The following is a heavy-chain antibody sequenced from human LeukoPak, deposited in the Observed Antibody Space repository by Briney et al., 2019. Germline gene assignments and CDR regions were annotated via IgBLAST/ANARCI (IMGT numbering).Heavy chain of an antibody. Sequence: GGSLRLSCAASGFTFSSYGMHWVRQAPGKGLEWVAVISYDGSIKYFADSVQGRFTISGDNSKNTLYLQMNSLRAEDTAVYYCAKPRGQYSSGWYGYFDYWGQGTLVTVSS. J-gene: IGHJ4*02. D-gene: IGHD6-19*01. CDR2: ISYDGSIK. V-gene: IGHV3-30*18. CDR1: GFTFSSYG. CDR3: AKPRGQYSSGWYGYFDY.